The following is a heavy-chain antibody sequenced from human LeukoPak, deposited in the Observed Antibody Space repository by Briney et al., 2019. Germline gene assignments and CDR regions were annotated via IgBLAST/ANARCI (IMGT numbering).Heavy chain of an antibody. CDR1: GFTFSRYN. CDR3: ARDAQWLVPEGYYYYMDV. CDR2: ISSSSSYI. Sequence: PGGSLRLSCAGSGFTFSRYNMNWVRQAPAKGLERVSSISSSSSYIYYADSVKGRFNISRDNAQNSLFLQMNSLRAEDTAVYYCARDAQWLVPEGYYYYMDVWGKGTTVTVSS. J-gene: IGHJ6*03. V-gene: IGHV3-21*01. D-gene: IGHD6-19*01.